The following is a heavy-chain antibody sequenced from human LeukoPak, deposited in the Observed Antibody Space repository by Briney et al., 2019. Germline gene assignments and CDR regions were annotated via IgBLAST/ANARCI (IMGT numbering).Heavy chain of an antibody. J-gene: IGHJ6*02. CDR2: ISYDGSNK. Sequence: GRSLRLSCAASGFTFSSYAMHWVRQAPGKGLEWVAVISYDGSNKYYADSVKGRFTISRDNSKNTLYMQMNSLRAEDTAVYFCANDAAQQQVSNVFYGMDVWGQGTTVTVSS. CDR3: ANDAAQQQVSNVFYGMDV. V-gene: IGHV3-30*04. D-gene: IGHD6-13*01. CDR1: GFTFSSYA.